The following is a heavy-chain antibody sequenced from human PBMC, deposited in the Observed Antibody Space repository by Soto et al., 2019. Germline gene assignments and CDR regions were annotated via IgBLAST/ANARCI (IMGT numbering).Heavy chain of an antibody. CDR1: GYTFTSHA. CDR2: NNAANGNT. Sequence: QDHLVQSGTEAKKPGASVRVSCKASGYTFTSHAMHWVRQAPGQRLEWMGWNNAANGNTKYSQKFQGRVTMTRDTSTSTAYMELSSLTCEDTAVYYCASNLFWTTMTKGRLDYWGQGTLVIVSS. D-gene: IGHD4-17*01. J-gene: IGHJ4*02. V-gene: IGHV1-3*01. CDR3: ASNLFWTTMTKGRLDY.